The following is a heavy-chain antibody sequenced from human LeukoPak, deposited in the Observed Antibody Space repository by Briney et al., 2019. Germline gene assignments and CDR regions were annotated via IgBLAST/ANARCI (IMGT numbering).Heavy chain of an antibody. CDR3: ARVVSGTERAGFDY. V-gene: IGHV1-18*01. Sequence: ASVKVSCKASGYTFTSYGISWVRQAPGQGLEWMGWISAYNGNTNYAQKLQGRVTMTTDTSTSTAYMELRSLRSDDTAVYYCARVVSGTERAGFDYWGQGTLVTVSS. CDR2: ISAYNGNT. D-gene: IGHD1-26*01. CDR1: GYTFTSYG. J-gene: IGHJ4*02.